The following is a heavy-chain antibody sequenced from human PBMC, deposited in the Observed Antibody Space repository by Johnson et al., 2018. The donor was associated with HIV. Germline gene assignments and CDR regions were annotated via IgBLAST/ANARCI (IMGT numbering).Heavy chain of an antibody. Sequence: VQLVESGGGVVQPGRSLRLSCAASGFTFSSYAMHWVRQAPGKGLEWVAVISYDGSNKYYADSVKGRFTISRDNSKDTLYLQMGSLRAEDMAVYYCAKEEDIWRLGLYRSFDIWGQGTMVTVSS. CDR2: ISYDGSNK. V-gene: IGHV3-30*14. J-gene: IGHJ3*02. CDR1: GFTFSSYA. CDR3: AKEEDIWRLGLYRSFDI. D-gene: IGHD2-15*01.